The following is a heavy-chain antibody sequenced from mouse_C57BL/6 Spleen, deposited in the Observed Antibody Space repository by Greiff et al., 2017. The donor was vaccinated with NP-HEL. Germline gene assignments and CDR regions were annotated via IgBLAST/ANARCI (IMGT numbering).Heavy chain of an antibody. CDR1: GYTFTDHT. CDR3: ARDEGYYGSSSWFAY. D-gene: IGHD1-1*01. J-gene: IGHJ3*01. CDR2: IYPRDGST. Sequence: VQLQQSDAELVKPGASVKISCKVSGYTFTDHTIHWMKQRPEQGLEWIGYIYPRDGSTKYNEKFKGKATLTADKSSSTAYMQLNSLTSEDSAVYFCARDEGYYGSSSWFAYWGQGTLVTVSA. V-gene: IGHV1-78*01.